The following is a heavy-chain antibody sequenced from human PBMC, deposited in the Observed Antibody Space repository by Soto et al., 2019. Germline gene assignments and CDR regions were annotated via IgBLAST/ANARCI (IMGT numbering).Heavy chain of an antibody. J-gene: IGHJ5*02. Sequence: QVHLQESGPGLVKPSETLSLTCTVSGGAMNTYYWTWIRQPAGKGLEWIGRIYSSVTTKFNPSLQSRVTMSLDTSNNQFALRLTSVTAADTAVYYCARGQRFSDWFDPWGQGTLVTVSS. CDR2: IYSSVTT. CDR3: ARGQRFSDWFDP. V-gene: IGHV4-4*07. D-gene: IGHD3-3*01. CDR1: GGAMNTYY.